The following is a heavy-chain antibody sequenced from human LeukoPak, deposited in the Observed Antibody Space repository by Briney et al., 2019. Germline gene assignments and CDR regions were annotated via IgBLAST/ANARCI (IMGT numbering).Heavy chain of an antibody. Sequence: SETLSLTCTVSGGSISSGGYYWSWIRRHPGKGLEWIGYIYYSGSTYYNPSLKSRVTISVDTSKNQFSLKLSSVTAADTAVYYCARGEDDYGEEYFQHWGQGTLVTVSS. CDR3: ARGEDDYGEEYFQH. CDR2: IYYSGST. J-gene: IGHJ1*01. D-gene: IGHD4-17*01. CDR1: GGSISSGGYY. V-gene: IGHV4-31*03.